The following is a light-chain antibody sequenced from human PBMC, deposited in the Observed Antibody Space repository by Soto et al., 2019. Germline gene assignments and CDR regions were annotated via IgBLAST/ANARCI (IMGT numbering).Light chain of an antibody. V-gene: IGLV3-27*01. CDR2: KDS. CDR1: VLAKKY. CDR3: YSAADNNNWV. J-gene: IGLJ3*02. Sequence: SYELTQPSSVSVSPGQTARITCSGDVLAKKYARWFQQKPGQAPVLVIYKDSERPSGIPERFSGSSSGTTVTLTISGAQVEDEADYYCYSAADNNNWVFGGGTKVTVL.